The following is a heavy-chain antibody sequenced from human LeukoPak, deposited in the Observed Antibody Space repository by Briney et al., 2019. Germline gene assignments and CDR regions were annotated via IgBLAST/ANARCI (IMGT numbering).Heavy chain of an antibody. Sequence: PGGALRLSCAASGFTFRNYWMHWVRPVPGRGAEGVSHINGVGCDTGYADSVKGRFTISRDNGKNPVYLQMKSLRADGTAVYYCARDQLSYGQGVCPWGQGTPATVSS. CDR3: ARDQLSYGQGVCP. CDR2: INGVGCDT. V-gene: IGHV3-74*01. J-gene: IGHJ5*02. CDR1: GFTFRNYW. D-gene: IGHD2/OR15-2a*01.